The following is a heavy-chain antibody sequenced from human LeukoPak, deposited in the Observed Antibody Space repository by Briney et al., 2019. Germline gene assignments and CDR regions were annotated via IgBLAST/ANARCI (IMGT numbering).Heavy chain of an antibody. D-gene: IGHD3-10*01. CDR3: ARDAGFGTSDAFDI. CDR1: GGSISSGGYY. Sequence: PSQTLSLTCTVSGGSISSGGYYWSWIRQHPGKGLEWIGYIYYSGSTYYNPSLKSRVTISVDTSKNQFSLKLSSVTAADTAVCYCARDAGFGTSDAFDIWGQGTMVTVSS. CDR2: IYYSGST. V-gene: IGHV4-31*03. J-gene: IGHJ3*02.